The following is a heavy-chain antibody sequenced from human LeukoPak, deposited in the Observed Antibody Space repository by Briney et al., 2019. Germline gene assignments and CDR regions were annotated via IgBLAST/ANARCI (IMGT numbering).Heavy chain of an antibody. CDR1: GYTLSDLS. CDR2: FALEDGEK. CDR3: ATAFAGNLVDD. D-gene: IGHD1-14*01. V-gene: IGHV1-24*01. J-gene: IGHJ4*02. Sequence: WASVKVSCKVSGYTLSDLSMHWVRQAPGKGLEWMGIFALEDGEKVYAQKFQGRVTMTEDTSTDTAYMELSSLRSEDTAVYYCATAFAGNLVDDWGQGTLVTVSS.